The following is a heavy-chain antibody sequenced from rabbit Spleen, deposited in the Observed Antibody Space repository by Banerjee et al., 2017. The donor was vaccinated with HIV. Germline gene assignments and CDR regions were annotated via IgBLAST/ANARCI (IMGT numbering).Heavy chain of an antibody. Sequence: QSLEESGGDLVKPGGTLTLTCKASGIDFSRGYDMCWVRQAPGKGLEWIGCIYTGNGKTYYASWAKGRFTISKSSSTTVTLQMTSLTAADTATYFCARDNGSGDYIDVYFDLWGPGTLVTVS. V-gene: IGHV1S40*01. J-gene: IGHJ4*01. CDR2: IYTGNGKT. CDR3: ARDNGSGDYIDVYFDL. CDR1: GIDFSRGYD. D-gene: IGHD1-1*01.